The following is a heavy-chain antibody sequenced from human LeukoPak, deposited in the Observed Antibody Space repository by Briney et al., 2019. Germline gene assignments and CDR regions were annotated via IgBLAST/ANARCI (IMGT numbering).Heavy chain of an antibody. D-gene: IGHD5-24*01. J-gene: IGHJ4*02. V-gene: IGHV1-69*13. Sequence: GASVKVSCKASGGTFSSYAISWVRQAPGQGLEWMGGIIPIFGTANYAQKFQGRVTITADESTSTAYMELSSLRSEDTAVYYCARRFVEMAITGDYWGQGTLVTVSS. CDR3: ARRFVEMAITGDY. CDR2: IIPIFGTA. CDR1: GGTFSSYA.